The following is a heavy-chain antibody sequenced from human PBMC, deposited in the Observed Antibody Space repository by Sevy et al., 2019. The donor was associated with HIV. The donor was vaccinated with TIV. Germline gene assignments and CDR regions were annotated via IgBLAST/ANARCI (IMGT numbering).Heavy chain of an antibody. CDR2: ISWDAKKT. D-gene: IGHD3-10*01. CDR1: GFTFDDYT. V-gene: IGHV3-43*01. J-gene: IGHJ4*02. CDR3: AKDIPGYSGFDH. Sequence: GGSLRLSCAASGFTFDDYTMHWVRQVPGKGLEWVSLISWDAKKTDYADSVEGRFIVSRDNRKNSLYLQMNSLRSEDTALYFCAKDIPGYSGFDHWGQGTLVTVSS.